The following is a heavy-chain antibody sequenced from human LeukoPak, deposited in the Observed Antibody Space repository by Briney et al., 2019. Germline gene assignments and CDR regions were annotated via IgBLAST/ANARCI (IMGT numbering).Heavy chain of an antibody. J-gene: IGHJ4*02. Sequence: PSETLSLTCTVSGGAIISYNFYWGWVRQPPGKGLEWVGSINYSGTTYYNPSLRSRLSISVDASRTQFFLRLNSVTAADTAVYYCGRLFDSWGQGILVTVSS. CDR1: GGAIISYNFY. CDR2: INYSGTT. CDR3: GRLFDS. V-gene: IGHV4-39*01.